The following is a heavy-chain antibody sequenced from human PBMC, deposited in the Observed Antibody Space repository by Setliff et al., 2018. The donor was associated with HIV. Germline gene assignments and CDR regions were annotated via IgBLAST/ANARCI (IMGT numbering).Heavy chain of an antibody. V-gene: IGHV4-34*01. CDR3: ARVSKTYWYSIPQDYYHYLDV. CDR1: GGSFSYYY. J-gene: IGHJ6*03. CDR2: INQSGRT. Sequence: PSETLSLTCAVSGGSFSYYYWSWIRQPPGKGLEWIGEINQSGRTIQSPSLGSRVTISIDTPKNQFSHKLSSVTAADTAVYYCARVSKTYWYSIPQDYYHYLDVWGKGTTVTVSS. D-gene: IGHD2-21*01.